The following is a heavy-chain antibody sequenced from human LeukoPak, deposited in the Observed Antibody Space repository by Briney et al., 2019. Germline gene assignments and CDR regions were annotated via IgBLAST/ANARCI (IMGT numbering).Heavy chain of an antibody. Sequence: PGGSLRLSCAASGFTFNSYWMSWVRQAPGKGLEWVANIKEDGSEKYYVDSVKGRFTISRDNAKSPLYLQMNSLRAEDTAVYYCARERGDPMGRGVIIKHKYYYYMDVWGKGTTVTVSS. CDR3: ARERGDPMGRGVIIKHKYYYYMDV. J-gene: IGHJ6*03. CDR1: GFTFNSYW. D-gene: IGHD3-10*01. V-gene: IGHV3-7*01. CDR2: IKEDGSEK.